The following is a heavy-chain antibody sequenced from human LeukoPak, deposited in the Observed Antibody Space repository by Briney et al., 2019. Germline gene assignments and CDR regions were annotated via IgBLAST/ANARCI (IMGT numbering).Heavy chain of an antibody. J-gene: IGHJ4*02. CDR1: GYTLTELS. D-gene: IGHD3-10*01. Sequence: GASVKVSCKVSGYTLTELSMHWVRQAPGKGLEWMGGFDPEDGETIYAQKFQGRVTMTEDTSTDTAYMELSSLRSEDTAVYYCATGPQILWFGDREFDYWGQGTLVTVSS. V-gene: IGHV1-24*01. CDR2: FDPEDGET. CDR3: ATGPQILWFGDREFDY.